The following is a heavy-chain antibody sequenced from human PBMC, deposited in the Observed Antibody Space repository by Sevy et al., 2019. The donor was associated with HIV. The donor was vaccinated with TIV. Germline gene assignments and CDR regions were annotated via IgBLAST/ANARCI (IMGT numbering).Heavy chain of an antibody. D-gene: IGHD6-13*01. J-gene: IGHJ4*02. CDR3: ARDTSYSSRNPVDY. CDR1: GGSISSGDYY. CDR2: IYYSGST. Sequence: SQTLSLTCTVSGGSISSGDYYWSWICQPAGKGLEWMGYIYYSGSTYYNPSLKSRVTISVDTSKNQFSLKLSSVTAADTAVYYCARDTSYSSRNPVDYWGQGTLVTVSS. V-gene: IGHV4-30-4*01.